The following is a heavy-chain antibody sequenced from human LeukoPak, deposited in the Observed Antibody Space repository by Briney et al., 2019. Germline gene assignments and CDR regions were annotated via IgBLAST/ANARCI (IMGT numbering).Heavy chain of an antibody. D-gene: IGHD5-12*01. V-gene: IGHV3-30*04. CDR3: ARAERGGYSGYDYGMDL. J-gene: IGHJ6*04. CDR1: GFTFSSYA. CDR2: ISYDGSNT. Sequence: PGRSLRLSCAASGFTFSSYAMHWVRQAPGKGLEWVAVISYDGSNTYYADSVKGRFTISRDNSKNTLYLQMNSPRAEDTAVYYCARAERGGYSGYDYGMDLWGKGTTVTVSS.